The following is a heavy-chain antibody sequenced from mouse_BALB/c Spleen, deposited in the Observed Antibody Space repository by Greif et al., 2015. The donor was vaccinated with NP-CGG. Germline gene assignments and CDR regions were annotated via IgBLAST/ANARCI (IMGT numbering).Heavy chain of an antibody. CDR3: AIYDYDFAMDY. Sequence: VQGVESGAELVKPGASVKLSCKTSGYTFTSYWIQWVKQRPGQGLGWIGEIFPGTGTTYYNEKFKGKATLTIDTSSSTAYMQLSSLTSEDSAVYFCAIYDYDFAMDYWGQGTSVTVSS. CDR2: IFPGTGTT. J-gene: IGHJ4*01. D-gene: IGHD2-4*01. V-gene: IGHV1S132*01. CDR1: GYTFTSYW.